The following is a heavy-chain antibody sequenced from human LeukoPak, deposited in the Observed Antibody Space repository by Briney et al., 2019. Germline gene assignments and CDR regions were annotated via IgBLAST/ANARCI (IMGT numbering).Heavy chain of an antibody. J-gene: IGHJ4*02. CDR2: INHSGST. CDR1: GGSFSGYY. Sequence: PSETLSLTCAVYGGSFSGYYWSWIRQPPGKGLEWIGEINHSGSTNYNPALKSRVTISVGTSKNQFSLKLSSVPAADTAVYYCAREGKKAHHYGSGSYYNRAFDYWGQGTLVTVPS. V-gene: IGHV4-34*01. CDR3: AREGKKAHHYGSGSYYNRAFDY. D-gene: IGHD3-10*01.